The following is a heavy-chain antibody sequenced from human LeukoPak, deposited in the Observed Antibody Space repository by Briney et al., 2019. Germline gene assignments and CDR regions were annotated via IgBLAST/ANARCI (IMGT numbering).Heavy chain of an antibody. CDR1: GGSFSGYY. J-gene: IGHJ4*02. V-gene: IGHV4-34*01. CDR3: ARGGRLVGATDLFGY. D-gene: IGHD1-26*01. Sequence: SETLSLTCAVYGGSFSGYYWSWIRQPPGKGLEWIGEINHSGSTNYSPSLKSRVTISVDTSKNQFSLKLSSVTAADTAVYYCARGGRLVGATDLFGYWGQGTLVTVSS. CDR2: INHSGST.